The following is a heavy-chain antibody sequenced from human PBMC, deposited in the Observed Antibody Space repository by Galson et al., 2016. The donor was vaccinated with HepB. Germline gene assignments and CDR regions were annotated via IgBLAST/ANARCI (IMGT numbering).Heavy chain of an antibody. Sequence: SLRLSCAASGFAISNNHMSWVRQAPGKGLDWVSIIYFDGRTFHADSVKGRFTISRDISKNTVYLQMSSLIAEDTAVSYCAAAAAANDIDYCGQGTQVTVSS. CDR1: GFAISNNH. V-gene: IGHV3-53*01. CDR2: IYFDGRT. D-gene: IGHD6-13*01. J-gene: IGHJ4*02. CDR3: AAAAAANDIDY.